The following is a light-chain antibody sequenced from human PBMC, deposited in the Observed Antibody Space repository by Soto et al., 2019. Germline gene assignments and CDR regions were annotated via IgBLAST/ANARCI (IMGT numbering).Light chain of an antibody. CDR2: GAS. J-gene: IGKJ1*01. CDR3: QQYNSYSPWT. Sequence: IQMTHSPSTLSASVGDRVTITCRASESMSNCLAWYQQKPGKAPKLLISGASSLQSGVPSRFGGGGSGTEFTLTISGLQPDDFATYYCQQYNSYSPWTFGPGTKVDI. CDR1: ESMSNC. V-gene: IGKV1-5*01.